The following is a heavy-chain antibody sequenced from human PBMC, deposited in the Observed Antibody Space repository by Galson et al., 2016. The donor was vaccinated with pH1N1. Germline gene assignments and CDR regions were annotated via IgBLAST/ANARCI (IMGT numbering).Heavy chain of an antibody. CDR3: ARERAGAFHL. J-gene: IGHJ3*01. CDR2: IKQDGSEK. Sequence: SLRLSCADSGFTFSTYWMTWVRQIPGKGLQWLASIKQDGSEKHYVDSVKGRFTISRDNAKNSLYLQMNSLRAEDTAVYYCARERAGAFHLWGQGTMVIVSS. CDR1: GFTFSTYW. V-gene: IGHV3-7*01.